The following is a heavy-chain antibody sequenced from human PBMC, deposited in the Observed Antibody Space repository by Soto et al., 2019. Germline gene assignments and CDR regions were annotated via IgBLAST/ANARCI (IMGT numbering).Heavy chain of an antibody. CDR3: AKDRGGSYGYGLDV. CDR2: ITGGGYAT. V-gene: IGHV3-23*01. D-gene: IGHD1-26*01. J-gene: IGHJ6*02. CDR1: GFAFSRYA. Sequence: EVQLLESGGGLVQPGGSLRLSCAASGFAFSRYAMTWVRQAPGKGLAWVSAITGGGYATYYADSVKGRFTISRDDSKYALHLLMNSLRAEDTAVYYCAKDRGGSYGYGLDVWGQGTTVTVSS.